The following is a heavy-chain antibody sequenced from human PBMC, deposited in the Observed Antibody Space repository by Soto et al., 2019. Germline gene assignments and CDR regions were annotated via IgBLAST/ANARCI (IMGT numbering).Heavy chain of an antibody. CDR2: MNPNSGNT. D-gene: IGHD3-10*01. Sequence: ASVKVSCKASGYTFTSYDINWVRQATGQGLEWMGWMNPNSGNTGYAQKFQGRVTMTRNTSISTAYMELSSLRSEDTAVYYCARVSITMVRGVLKDYYYYMDVWGKGTTVTVSS. CDR3: ARVSITMVRGVLKDYYYYMDV. J-gene: IGHJ6*03. V-gene: IGHV1-8*01. CDR1: GYTFTSYD.